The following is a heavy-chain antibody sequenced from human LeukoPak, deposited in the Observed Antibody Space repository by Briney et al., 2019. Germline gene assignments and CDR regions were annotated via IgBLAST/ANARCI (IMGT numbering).Heavy chain of an antibody. J-gene: IGHJ4*02. D-gene: IGHD6-13*01. V-gene: IGHV3-9*01. CDR1: GFTFDDYA. CDR3: AKVRGADGRSWYSH. CDR2: ISWNSGSI. Sequence: PGRSLRLSCAASGFTFDDYAMHWVRQAPGKGLEWVSGISWNSGSIGYADSVKGRFTISRDNAKNSLYLQMNSLRAEDTAFYYCAKVRGADGRSWYSHWGQGTLVTVSS.